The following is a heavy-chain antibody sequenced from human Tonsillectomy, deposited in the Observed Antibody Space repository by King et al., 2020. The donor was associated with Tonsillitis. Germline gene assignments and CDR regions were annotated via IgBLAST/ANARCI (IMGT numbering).Heavy chain of an antibody. CDR3: ARGGRLLTSSLDY. D-gene: IGHD6-6*01. J-gene: IGHJ4*02. V-gene: IGHV3-30*01. CDR1: GFTFNNYV. CDR2: ISYDGSNQ. Sequence: VQLVESGGGVVQPGGSLRLSCGASGFTFNNYVMHWVRQAPGEGLEWVALISYDGSNQHYADSVRGRLTLSRENSKSTLFLQMNSLRGDDTAMYYCARGGRLLTSSLDYWGQGTLVTVSS.